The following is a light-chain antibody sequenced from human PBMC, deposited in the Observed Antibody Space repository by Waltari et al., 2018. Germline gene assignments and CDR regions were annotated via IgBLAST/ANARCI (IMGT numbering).Light chain of an antibody. Sequence: QSALTQPASVSGSPGQSITISCTGTSSDVGGYNFVSWYQQHPGKAPKLMIYDVSNRPSGVSKRFSGSNACNTASLTISGLQAEDEADYYCNSYTSSSTLVFGGGTKVTVL. J-gene: IGLJ2*01. V-gene: IGLV2-14*03. CDR2: DVS. CDR3: NSYTSSSTLV. CDR1: SSDVGGYNF.